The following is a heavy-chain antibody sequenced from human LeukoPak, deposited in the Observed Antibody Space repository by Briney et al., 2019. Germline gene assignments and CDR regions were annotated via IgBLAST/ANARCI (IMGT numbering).Heavy chain of an antibody. CDR3: ARGIAVAGFYYYMDV. Sequence: GGSLRLSCAASGFTFSSYWMSWVRQAPGKGLEWVANIKQDGSEKYYVDSVKGRFTISRDDAKNSLYLQMNSLRAEDTAVYYCARGIAVAGFYYYMDVWGKGTTVTISS. CDR1: GFTFSSYW. D-gene: IGHD6-19*01. CDR2: IKQDGSEK. J-gene: IGHJ6*03. V-gene: IGHV3-7*01.